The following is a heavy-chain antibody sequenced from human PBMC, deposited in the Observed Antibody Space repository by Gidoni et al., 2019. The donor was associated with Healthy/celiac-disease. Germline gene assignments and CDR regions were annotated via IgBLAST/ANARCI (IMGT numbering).Heavy chain of an antibody. V-gene: IGHV1-18*01. Sequence: QVQLVQTGAEVKKPGASVKASCKASGYTFTSYGISWVRQAPGQGLEWMGWIRAYNGNTNYARKLQGRVTMTTDTSTSTAYMELRSLRSYDTAVYYCAKDLLVVPAASNWFDPWGQGTLVTVSS. J-gene: IGHJ5*02. CDR2: IRAYNGNT. CDR1: GYTFTSYG. CDR3: AKDLLVVPAASNWFDP. D-gene: IGHD2-2*01.